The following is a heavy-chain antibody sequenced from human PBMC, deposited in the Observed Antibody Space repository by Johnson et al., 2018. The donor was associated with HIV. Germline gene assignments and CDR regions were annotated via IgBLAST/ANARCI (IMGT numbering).Heavy chain of an antibody. CDR1: GFTFEDYG. J-gene: IGHJ3*02. Sequence: VQLVESGGGVVRPGGSLRLSCAASGFTFEDYGMSWVRQAPGKGLEWVSGINWNGGSTGYADSVKGRFTISRDNSKNTLYLQMNSLRAEDTAVYYCARDWNNWNYGVPDAFDIWGQGTMVTVSS. CDR2: INWNGGST. D-gene: IGHD1-7*01. V-gene: IGHV3-20*04. CDR3: ARDWNNWNYGVPDAFDI.